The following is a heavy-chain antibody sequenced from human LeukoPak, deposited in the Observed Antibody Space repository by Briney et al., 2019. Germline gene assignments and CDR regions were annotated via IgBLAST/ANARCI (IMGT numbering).Heavy chain of an antibody. CDR2: ISGSGGST. Sequence: PGGSLRLSCAASGFPFNSYAMTWVRQAPGRGLEWVSTISGSGGSTYYADSVKGRFTISRDNSKNTLYLQMSTLRAEGTAVYYCAKPRSGSYFGSFDYWGQGTLVTVSS. D-gene: IGHD1-26*01. CDR3: AKPRSGSYFGSFDY. J-gene: IGHJ4*02. CDR1: GFPFNSYA. V-gene: IGHV3-23*01.